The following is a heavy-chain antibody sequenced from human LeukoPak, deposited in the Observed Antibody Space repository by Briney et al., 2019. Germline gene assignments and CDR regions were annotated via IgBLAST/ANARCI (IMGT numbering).Heavy chain of an antibody. Sequence: ASVEVSCKASGGTFSSYAISWVRQAPGQGLEWMGGIIPIFGTANYAQKFQGRVTITADESTSTAYMELSSLRSEDTAVYYCARPYSSGWSLYYFDYWGQGTLVTVSS. CDR1: GGTFSSYA. J-gene: IGHJ4*02. CDR2: IIPIFGTA. CDR3: ARPYSSGWSLYYFDY. D-gene: IGHD6-19*01. V-gene: IGHV1-69*13.